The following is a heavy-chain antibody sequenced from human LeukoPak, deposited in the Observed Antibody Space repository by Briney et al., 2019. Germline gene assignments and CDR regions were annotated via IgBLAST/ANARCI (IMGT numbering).Heavy chain of an antibody. D-gene: IGHD4-17*01. Sequence: GGSLRLSCAPSGFSFSSYAMTWVRQAPGKGLEWVSTISGSGSTTYYADSVKGRLTISRDNSKNTLYLQMNSLRAEDTALYYCAKGLRYSDYWGQGTLVTISS. J-gene: IGHJ4*02. V-gene: IGHV3-23*01. CDR1: GFSFSSYA. CDR2: ISGSGSTT. CDR3: AKGLRYSDY.